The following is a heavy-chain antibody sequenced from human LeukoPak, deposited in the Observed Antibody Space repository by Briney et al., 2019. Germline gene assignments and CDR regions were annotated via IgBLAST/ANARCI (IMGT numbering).Heavy chain of an antibody. CDR1: GYTFTTYD. V-gene: IGHV1-8*03. J-gene: IGHJ3*02. Sequence: ASVKVSCKASGYTFTTYDINWVRQAPGQGLEWMGYINTNSGNTGYARKFQGRVTITSTTSITTAYVELRSLRYDDTAVYYCARRSGSGRHPFHIWGQGTLVTVSS. CDR3: ARRSGSGRHPFHI. D-gene: IGHD3-10*01. CDR2: INTNSGNT.